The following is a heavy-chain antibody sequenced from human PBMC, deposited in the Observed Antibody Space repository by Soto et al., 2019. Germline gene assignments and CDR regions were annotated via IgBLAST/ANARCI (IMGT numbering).Heavy chain of an antibody. CDR1: GFTFSTYW. CDR2: INSDGSSM. D-gene: IGHD2-21*01. V-gene: IGHV3-74*01. Sequence: GGSLRLSCTASGFTFSTYWMHWVRQAPGKGLVWVSRINSDGSSMIYAGSVKGRFTISRDNAKNTLYLQMNSLGAEDTAVYYCARDRGNSNDYWGQGTLVTVSS. J-gene: IGHJ4*02. CDR3: ARDRGNSNDY.